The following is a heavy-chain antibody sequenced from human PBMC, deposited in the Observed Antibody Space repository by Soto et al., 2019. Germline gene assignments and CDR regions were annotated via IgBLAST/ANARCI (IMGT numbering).Heavy chain of an antibody. CDR2: MNPNSGNT. D-gene: IGHD6-19*01. CDR1: GYTFTIYD. Sequence: QVQLVQSGAEVKKPGASVKVSCKASGYTFTIYDINWVRQVTGQGLEWMGWMNPNSGNTGYAQKFQFRVTMTRNTSIRTAYMELSSLRSEDTAVYYCASPQGGWYSIYYCDYWGQGTLVTVSS. J-gene: IGHJ4*02. V-gene: IGHV1-8*01. CDR3: ASPQGGWYSIYYCDY.